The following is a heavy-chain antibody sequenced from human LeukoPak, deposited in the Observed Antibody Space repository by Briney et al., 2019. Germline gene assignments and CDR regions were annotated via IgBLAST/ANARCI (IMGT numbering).Heavy chain of an antibody. CDR2: INPNSGGI. V-gene: IGHV1-2*02. Sequence: GASVKVSCKASGYTFTGHYMHWVRQAPGQGLEWMGWINPNSGGINYAQKFQGRVTMTRDTSISTAYMELSRLRSDDTAVYYCARDLRGNFLSGYDLPDYWGQGTLVTVSS. CDR3: ARDLRGNFLSGYDLPDY. J-gene: IGHJ4*02. D-gene: IGHD5-12*01. CDR1: GYTFTGHY.